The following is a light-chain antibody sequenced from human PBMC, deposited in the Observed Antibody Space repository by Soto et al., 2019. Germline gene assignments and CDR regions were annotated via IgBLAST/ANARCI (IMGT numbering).Light chain of an antibody. V-gene: IGKV3-15*01. J-gene: IGKJ5*01. CDR1: QSVSSN. CDR2: GAS. CDR3: QQYNNWPIT. Sequence: EIVMTQSPATLSVSPGERATLSCRASQSVSSNLAWYQQIPGQAPRLLIYGASTRATGIPARFSGSGSGTEFTLTISSLQSEDFAVYYCQQYNNWPITFGQGTRLEIK.